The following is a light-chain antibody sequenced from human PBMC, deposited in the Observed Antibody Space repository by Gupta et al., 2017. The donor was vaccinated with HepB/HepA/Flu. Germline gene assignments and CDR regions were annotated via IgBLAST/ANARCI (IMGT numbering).Light chain of an antibody. CDR3: QQYNAWPFT. CDR1: QSVSSN. CDR2: GAS. Sequence: EIEMTQSPATLSVSPGERATVSCRASQSVSSNLAWYQQKPGQAPRLLIYGASTRAIGIPARFSGSGSGTEFTLTISSLQSEDFVVYYCQQYNAWPFTFGPGTKVDFK. J-gene: IGKJ3*01. V-gene: IGKV3-15*01.